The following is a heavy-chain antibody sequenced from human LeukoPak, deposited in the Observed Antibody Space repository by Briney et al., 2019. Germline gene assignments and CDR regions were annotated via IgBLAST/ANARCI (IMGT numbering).Heavy chain of an antibody. Sequence: PSETLSLTCTVSGGSISSSGKYGAWIRQPPGKGLEWMGSMFYSGTTYYNPSLKSRVTISVDTSKNQFSLKLSSVTAADTALYYCVSYCSGGRCGDWGQGTLVTVSS. V-gene: IGHV4-39*01. D-gene: IGHD2-15*01. CDR1: GGSISSSGKY. J-gene: IGHJ4*02. CDR2: MFYSGTT. CDR3: VSYCSGGRCGD.